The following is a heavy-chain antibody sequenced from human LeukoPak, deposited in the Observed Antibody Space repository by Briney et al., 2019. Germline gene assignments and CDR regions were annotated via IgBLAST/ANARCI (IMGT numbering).Heavy chain of an antibody. CDR1: GGSFSGYY. D-gene: IGHD3-10*01. V-gene: IGHV4-34*01. CDR3: ARARAEVRGVGFRVIRNWFDP. Sequence: SETLSLTCAVYGGSFSGYYWSWIRQPPGKGLEWIGEINHSGSTNYNPSLKSRVTISVDTSKNQFSLKLSSVTAADTAVYYCARARAEVRGVGFRVIRNWFDPWGQGTLVTVSS. CDR2: INHSGST. J-gene: IGHJ5*02.